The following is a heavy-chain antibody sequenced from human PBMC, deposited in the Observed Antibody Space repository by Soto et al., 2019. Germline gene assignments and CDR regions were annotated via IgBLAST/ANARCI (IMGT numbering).Heavy chain of an antibody. V-gene: IGHV3-15*01. CDR1: GFTFSNAW. Sequence: EVQLVESGGGLVKPGGSLRLSCAASGFTFSNAWMSWVRQAPGKGLEWVGRIKSKTDGGTTDYAAPVKGRFTISRDDSKNTLYLQMNSLRAEDTAVYYCAREGDPRPEQWLVLGDYWGQGTLVTVSS. J-gene: IGHJ4*02. D-gene: IGHD6-19*01. CDR3: AREGDPRPEQWLVLGDY. CDR2: IKSKTDGGTT.